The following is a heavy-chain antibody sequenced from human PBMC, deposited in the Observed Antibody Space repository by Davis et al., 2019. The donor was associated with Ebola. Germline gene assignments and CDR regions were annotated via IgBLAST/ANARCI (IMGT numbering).Heavy chain of an antibody. CDR2: VHDSGST. D-gene: IGHD6-13*01. CDR3: ARGGSWYCFDC. CDR1: GGSISSTFFY. V-gene: IGHV4-61*01. Sequence: SETLSLTCTVPGGSISSTFFYWSWIRQPPGKGLEWIGYVHDSGSTNYKLSLESRVAISIDTSKNQFSLKLSSVTAADTAVYYCARGGSWYCFDCWGQGTLVTVSS. J-gene: IGHJ4*02.